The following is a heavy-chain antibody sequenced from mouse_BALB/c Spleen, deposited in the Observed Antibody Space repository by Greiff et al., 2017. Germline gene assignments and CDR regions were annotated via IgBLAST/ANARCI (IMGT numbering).Heavy chain of an antibody. CDR2: ILPGSGST. CDR3: ARTIYYYGPNYFDY. V-gene: IGHV1-9*01. CDR1: GYTFSSYW. Sequence: VQLQQSGAELMKPGASVKISCKATGYTFSSYWIEWVKQRPGHGLEWIGEILPGSGSTNYNEKFKGKATFTADTSSNTAYMQLSSLTSEDSAVYYCARTIYYYGPNYFDYWGQGTTLTVSS. J-gene: IGHJ2*01. D-gene: IGHD1-1*01.